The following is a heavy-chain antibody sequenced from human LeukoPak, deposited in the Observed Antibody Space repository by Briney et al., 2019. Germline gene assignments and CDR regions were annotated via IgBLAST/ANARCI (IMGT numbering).Heavy chain of an antibody. CDR3: AKDYRRMNYYDSSGYYRFDY. V-gene: IGHV3-30*18. CDR1: GFTFSSYG. Sequence: GGSLRLSCAASGFTFSSYGMHWVRQAPGKGLEWVAVISYDGSNKYYADSVKGRFIISRDNSKNTLYLQMNSLRAEDTAVYYCAKDYRRMNYYDSSGYYRFDYWGQGTLVTVSS. J-gene: IGHJ4*02. CDR2: ISYDGSNK. D-gene: IGHD3-22*01.